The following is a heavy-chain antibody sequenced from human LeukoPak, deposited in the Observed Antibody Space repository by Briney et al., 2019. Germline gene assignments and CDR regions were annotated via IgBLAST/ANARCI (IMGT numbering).Heavy chain of an antibody. CDR3: ARELTYIASHRNFDC. D-gene: IGHD1-26*01. J-gene: IGHJ4*02. CDR2: IYSSGST. V-gene: IGHV4-39*07. CDR1: GVSISSSTYY. Sequence: PSETLSLTCAVSGVSISSSTYYWGWIRQPPGKGLEWIGAIYSSGSTFYNPSLKSRVTISIDTSKNQFSLRLSSVTAADTAVYYCARELTYIASHRNFDCWGQGTLVTVSS.